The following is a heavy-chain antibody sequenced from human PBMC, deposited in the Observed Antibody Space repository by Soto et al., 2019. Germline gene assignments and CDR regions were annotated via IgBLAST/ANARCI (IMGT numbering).Heavy chain of an antibody. J-gene: IGHJ5*02. V-gene: IGHV4-39*01. CDR2: IYYSGST. CDR1: GGSISSSSYY. CDR3: ARHLSHCSSTSCYSGGHWFDP. D-gene: IGHD2-2*02. Sequence: ASETLSLTCTVSGGSISSSSYYWGWIRQPPGKGLEWIGSIYYSGSTYCNPSLKSRVTISVDTSKNQFSLKLSSVTAADTAVYYCARHLSHCSSTSCYSGGHWFDPWGQGTLVTVSS.